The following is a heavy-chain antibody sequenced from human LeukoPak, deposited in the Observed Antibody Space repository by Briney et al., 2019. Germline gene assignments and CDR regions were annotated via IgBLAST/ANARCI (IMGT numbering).Heavy chain of an antibody. J-gene: IGHJ4*02. CDR3: ARVQANSSGWCPSVDY. D-gene: IGHD6-19*01. CDR1: GYTFTGDY. V-gene: IGHV1-2*02. Sequence: GASVKVSCKASGYTFTGDYMHWVRQAPGQGLEWMGWINPNSGGTNYAQKFQGRVTMTRDTSISTAYMELSRLRSDDTAVYYCARVQANSSGWCPSVDYWGERTLVTVSP. CDR2: INPNSGGT.